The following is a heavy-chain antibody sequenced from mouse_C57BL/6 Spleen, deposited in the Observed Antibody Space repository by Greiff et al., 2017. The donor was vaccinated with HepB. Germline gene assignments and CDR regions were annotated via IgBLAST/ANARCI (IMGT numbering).Heavy chain of an antibody. CDR3: ARDGYGWYFDV. J-gene: IGHJ1*03. Sequence: VQLQQSGPGMVKPSQSLSLTCTVTGYSITSGYDWHWIRHFPGNKLEWMGYISYSGSTNYNPSLKSRISITHDTSKNHFFLKLNSVTTEDTATYYCARDGYGWYFDVWGTGTTVTVSS. CDR1: GYSITSGYD. V-gene: IGHV3-1*01. D-gene: IGHD2-2*01. CDR2: ISYSGST.